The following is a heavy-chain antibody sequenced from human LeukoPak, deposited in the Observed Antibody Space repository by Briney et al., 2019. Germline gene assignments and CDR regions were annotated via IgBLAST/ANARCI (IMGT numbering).Heavy chain of an antibody. CDR1: GGSISSSSYY. Sequence: SETLSLTCTVSGGSISSSSYYWGWIRQPPGKGLEWIGSIYYSGSTYYNPSLKSRVTISVDTSKNQFSLKLSSVTAADTAVYYCARGRYYDSSGYYLGGHLNFDYWGQGTWSPSPQ. J-gene: IGHJ4*02. D-gene: IGHD3-22*01. CDR2: IYYSGST. V-gene: IGHV4-39*01. CDR3: ARGRYYDSSGYYLGGHLNFDY.